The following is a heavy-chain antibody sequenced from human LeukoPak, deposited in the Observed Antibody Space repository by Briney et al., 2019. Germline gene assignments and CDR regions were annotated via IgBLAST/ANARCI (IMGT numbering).Heavy chain of an antibody. D-gene: IGHD2-2*01. CDR1: GGSISSYY. CDR3: ARGKYPGY. V-gene: IGHV4-59*01. CDR2: IYYSGGT. Sequence: SETLSLTCTVSGGSISSYYWSWIRQPPGKGLEWIGYIYYSGGTNYNPSLKSRVTISVDTSKNQFSLKLSSVTAADTAVYYCARGKYPGYWGQGTLVTVSS. J-gene: IGHJ4*02.